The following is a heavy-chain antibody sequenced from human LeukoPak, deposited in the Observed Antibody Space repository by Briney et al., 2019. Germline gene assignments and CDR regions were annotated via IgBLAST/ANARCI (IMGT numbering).Heavy chain of an antibody. V-gene: IGHV3-30*18. D-gene: IGHD6-25*01. CDR1: GFTFSSYG. CDR2: ISYDGSNK. CDR3: AKDLSGCPGGY. J-gene: IGHJ4*02. Sequence: GGSLRLSCAASGFTFSSYGMHWVRQAPGKGLEWVAVISYDGSNKYYADSVKGRFTISRDNSKNTLYLQMNSLRAEDTAVYYCAKDLSGCPGGYWGQGTLVTVSS.